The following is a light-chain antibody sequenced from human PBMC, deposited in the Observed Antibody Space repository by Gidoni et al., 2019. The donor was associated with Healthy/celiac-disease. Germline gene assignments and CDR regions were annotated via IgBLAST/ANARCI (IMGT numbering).Light chain of an antibody. CDR2: WAS. CDR1: QSFLYSSNNKNY. J-gene: IGKJ1*01. V-gene: IGKV4-1*01. Sequence: DIVMTQSPDSMAVSLGERATINCKSSQSFLYSSNNKNYLAWYQQKPGQPPKLLIYWASTRESGVPDRFSGSGSWTDFTLTISSLQAEDVAVYYCQQYYSTMTFGQGTKVEIK. CDR3: QQYYSTMT.